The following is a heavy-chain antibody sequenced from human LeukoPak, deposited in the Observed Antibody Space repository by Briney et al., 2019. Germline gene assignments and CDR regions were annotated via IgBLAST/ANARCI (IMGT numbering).Heavy chain of an antibody. CDR1: GYIFTRYG. CDR3: ARERDYGGKVDY. CDR2: ISAYNGNT. V-gene: IGHV1-18*04. D-gene: IGHD4-23*01. J-gene: IGHJ4*02. Sequence: ASVEVSCKASGYIFTRYGISWVRQAPGQGLEWMGWISAYNGNTNYAQKLQGRVTMTTDTSTSTAYMELRSLRSDDTAVYYCARERDYGGKVDYWGQGTLVTVSS.